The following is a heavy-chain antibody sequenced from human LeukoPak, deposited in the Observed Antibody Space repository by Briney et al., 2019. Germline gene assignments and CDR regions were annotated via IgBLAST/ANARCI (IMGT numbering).Heavy chain of an antibody. CDR1: GFTFSSYA. CDR2: IWYDGSNK. D-gene: IGHD3-3*01. J-gene: IGHJ4*02. Sequence: GGSLRLSCAASGFTFSSYAMHWVRQAPGKGLEWVAVIWYDGSNKYYADSVKGRYTISRDNSKNTLYLQMNSLRAEDTAVYYCAREASGYYTSPFFDYWGQGTLVTVSS. V-gene: IGHV3-33*08. CDR3: AREASGYYTSPFFDY.